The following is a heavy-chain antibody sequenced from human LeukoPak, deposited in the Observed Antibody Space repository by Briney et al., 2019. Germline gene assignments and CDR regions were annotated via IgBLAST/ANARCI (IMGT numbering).Heavy chain of an antibody. Sequence: PGGSLRLSCAASRFTFSSCAMTWVRQAPGKGLEWVSGISNNSGRTRYADSVKGRFTISRDNSKNTLYLQMNSLTSEDTAVYYCAKESRQWLGGNYDYWGQGTLVTVS. V-gene: IGHV3-23*01. D-gene: IGHD6-19*01. J-gene: IGHJ4*02. CDR3: AKESRQWLGGNYDY. CDR2: ISNNSGRT. CDR1: RFTFSSCA.